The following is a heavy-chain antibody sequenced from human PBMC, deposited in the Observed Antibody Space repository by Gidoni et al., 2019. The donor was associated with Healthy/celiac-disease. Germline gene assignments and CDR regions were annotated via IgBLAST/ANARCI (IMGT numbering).Heavy chain of an antibody. J-gene: IGHJ4*02. CDR2: ISWNSGSI. CDR1: GFTFDDYA. D-gene: IGHD3-10*01. Sequence: EVQLVESGGGLVQPGRSLRLSCAASGFTFDDYAMHWVRQAPGKGLEWVSGISWNSGSIGYADSVKGRFTISRDNAKNSLYLQMNSLRAEDTALYYCAKAKGVRGKTYYFDYWGQGTLVTVSS. CDR3: AKAKGVRGKTYYFDY. V-gene: IGHV3-9*01.